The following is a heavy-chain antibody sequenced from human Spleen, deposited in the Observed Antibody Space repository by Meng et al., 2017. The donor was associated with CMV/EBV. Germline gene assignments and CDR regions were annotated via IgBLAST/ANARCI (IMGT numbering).Heavy chain of an antibody. CDR1: GFTFSSSG. Sequence: CAWSGFTFSSSGMNWVRQAPGKGLEWVAFIRYDGRNEHYVDSVKGRFTISRDNSKNTLYLQMNSLRTDDTAVYYCAKDGDHMYYFDYWGQGMLVTVSS. D-gene: IGHD1-14*01. V-gene: IGHV3-30*02. J-gene: IGHJ4*02. CDR3: AKDGDHMYYFDY. CDR2: IRYDGRNE.